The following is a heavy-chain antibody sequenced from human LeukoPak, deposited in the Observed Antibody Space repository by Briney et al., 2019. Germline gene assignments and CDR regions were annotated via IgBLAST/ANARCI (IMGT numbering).Heavy chain of an antibody. CDR3: ARDGSSGWYWVDY. CDR1: GFTFSSYG. V-gene: IGHV3-33*01. J-gene: IGHJ4*02. CDR2: IWYDGSNK. D-gene: IGHD6-19*01. Sequence: PGGSLRLSCAASGFTFSSYGMHWVRQAPGKGLEWVAVIWYDGSNKYYADSVEGRFTISRDNSKNTLYLQMNSLRAEDTAVYYCARDGSSGWYWVDYWGQGTLVTASS.